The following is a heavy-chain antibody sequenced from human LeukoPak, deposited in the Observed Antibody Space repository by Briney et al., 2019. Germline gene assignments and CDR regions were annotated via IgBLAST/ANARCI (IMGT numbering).Heavy chain of an antibody. Sequence: VQPGGSLRLSCAASGFTFSSYWMSWVRQAPGKGLEWVANIKQDGSEKYYVDSVKGRFTISRDNAKNSLYLQMNSLRAEDTAVYYCARSSYYDFWSGYYNYYYYMDVWGKGTTVTVSS. CDR2: IKQDGSEK. J-gene: IGHJ6*03. CDR3: ARSSYYDFWSGYYNYYYYMDV. D-gene: IGHD3-3*01. CDR1: GFTFSSYW. V-gene: IGHV3-7*01.